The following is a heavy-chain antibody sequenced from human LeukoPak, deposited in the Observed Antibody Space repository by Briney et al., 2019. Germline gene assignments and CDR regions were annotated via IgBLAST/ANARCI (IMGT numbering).Heavy chain of an antibody. D-gene: IGHD3-16*01. CDR1: EYTFTNYD. J-gene: IGHJ5*02. CDR2: INPNSGNT. Sequence: ASVKVSCKASEYTFTNYDINWVRQATGQGLGWMGWINPNSGNTGYSLKFQGRVTMTRNTSLSTAYMELTSLKSEDTAIYYCARSLGTYWGKDFLNWFDPWGQGTLVTVSS. V-gene: IGHV1-8*01. CDR3: ARSLGTYWGKDFLNWFDP.